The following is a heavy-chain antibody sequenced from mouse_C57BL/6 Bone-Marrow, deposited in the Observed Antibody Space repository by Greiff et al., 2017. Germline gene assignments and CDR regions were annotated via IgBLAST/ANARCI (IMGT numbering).Heavy chain of an antibody. CDR1: GYTFTDYE. Sequence: QVQLKESGAELVRPGASVTLSCKASGYTFTDYEMHWVKQTPVHGLEWIGAIDPETGGTAYNQKFKGKAILTADKSSSTAYMELRSLTSEDSAVYYCTRTKPYYDYDGYAMDYWGQGTSVTVSS. V-gene: IGHV1-15*01. CDR2: IDPETGGT. D-gene: IGHD2-4*01. J-gene: IGHJ4*01. CDR3: TRTKPYYDYDGYAMDY.